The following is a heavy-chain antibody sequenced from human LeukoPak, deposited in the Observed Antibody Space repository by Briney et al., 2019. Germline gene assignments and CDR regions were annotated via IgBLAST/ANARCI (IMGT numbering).Heavy chain of an antibody. D-gene: IGHD3-10*01. Sequence: GGSLRLSCAASGFTVSSNYMSWVRQAPGKGLEWVSVIYSGGSTYYADSVKGRFTISRDNSKNTLYLQMNSLRAEDTAVYYCARALWFGEYYYYGMDVWGQGTTVTVSS. CDR3: ARALWFGEYYYYGMDV. CDR1: GFTVSSNY. J-gene: IGHJ6*02. CDR2: IYSGGST. V-gene: IGHV3-66*01.